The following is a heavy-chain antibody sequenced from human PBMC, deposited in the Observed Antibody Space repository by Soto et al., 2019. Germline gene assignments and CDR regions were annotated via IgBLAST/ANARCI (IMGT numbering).Heavy chain of an antibody. CDR3: AKDPLKNYYNWFDP. Sequence: PVGSLILSCTASGVHFSSYCMHLVRQAPGKGLEWVAVISYDGSNKYYADSVKGRFTISRDNSKNTLYLQMNSLRAEDTAVYYCAKDPLKNYYNWFDPWGQGTLVTVSS. D-gene: IGHD1-7*01. CDR2: ISYDGSNK. CDR1: GVHFSSYC. J-gene: IGHJ5*02. V-gene: IGHV3-30*18.